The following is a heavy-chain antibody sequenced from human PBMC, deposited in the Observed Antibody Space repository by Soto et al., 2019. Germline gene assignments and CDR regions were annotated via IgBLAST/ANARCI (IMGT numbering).Heavy chain of an antibody. CDR3: AITPNCGRDFSAGGYWFFDI. J-gene: IGHJ2*01. V-gene: IGHV3-23*01. Sequence: EVQLLESGGGLVQPGGSLRLSCAASGTSISNYAMSWVRQAPGKGLEWVSAISGGGRSTYYAGTVRGRFTISRDNSKNTLYLQMNTLRAEDTAVYYCAITPNCGRDFSAGGYWFFDIWGRGTLVTVSS. D-gene: IGHD2-21*02. CDR1: GTSISNYA. CDR2: ISGGGRST.